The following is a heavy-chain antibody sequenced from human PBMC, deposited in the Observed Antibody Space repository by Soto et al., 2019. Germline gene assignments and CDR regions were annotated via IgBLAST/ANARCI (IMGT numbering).Heavy chain of an antibody. D-gene: IGHD2-21*02. J-gene: IGHJ6*02. CDR3: ARDGWLIVVVTGAHYYYGMDV. CDR1: GGTFSSYA. Sequence: SVKVSCKASGGTFSSYAISWVRQAPGQGLEWMGGIIPIFGTANYAKKFQGRVTITADESTSTAYMELSSLRSEDPAVYYCARDGWLIVVVTGAHYYYGMDVWGQGTTVTVSS. CDR2: IIPIFGTA. V-gene: IGHV1-69*13.